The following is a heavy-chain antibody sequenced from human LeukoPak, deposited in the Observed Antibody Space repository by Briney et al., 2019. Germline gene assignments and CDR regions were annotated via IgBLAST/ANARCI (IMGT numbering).Heavy chain of an antibody. V-gene: IGHV4-59*01. Sequence: PSETLSLTCTVSGGSISSYYWSWIRQPPGKRLEWIGYIYYSGSTNYNPSLKSRVTISVDTSKDQFSLKLSSVTAADTAVYYCARGGDTAMVLNWGQGTLVTVSS. J-gene: IGHJ4*02. D-gene: IGHD5-18*01. CDR3: ARGGDTAMVLN. CDR2: IYYSGST. CDR1: GGSISSYY.